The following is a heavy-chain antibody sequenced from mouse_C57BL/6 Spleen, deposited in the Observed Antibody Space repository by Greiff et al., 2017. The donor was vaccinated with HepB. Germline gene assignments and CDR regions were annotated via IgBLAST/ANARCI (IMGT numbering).Heavy chain of an antibody. CDR2: IDPSDSYT. V-gene: IGHV1-59*01. Sequence: VQLQQSGAELVRPGTSVKLSCKASGYTFTSYWMHWVKQRPGQGLEWIGVIDPSDSYTNYNQKFKGKATLTVDTSSSTAYMQLSSLTSEDSAVYYCARRGSWYFDVWGTGTTVTVSS. J-gene: IGHJ1*03. CDR1: GYTFTSYW. D-gene: IGHD1-1*02. CDR3: ARRGSWYFDV.